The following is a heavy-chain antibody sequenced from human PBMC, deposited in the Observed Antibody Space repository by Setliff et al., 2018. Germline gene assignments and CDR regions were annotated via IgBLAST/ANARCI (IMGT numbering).Heavy chain of an antibody. CDR1: GFTFSNYY. CDR2: IHDSGNPT. V-gene: IGHV3-11*04. J-gene: IGHJ4*02. Sequence: PGGSLRLSCAASGFTFSNYYMTWIRQAPGKGLEWISYIHDSGNPTYYADSVRGRFTISKDISKTTLYLQMNSLRPEDTAVYYCARGGDYCGGECYIPPPDSYWGQGTLVTVSS. CDR3: ARGGDYCGGECYIPPPDSY. D-gene: IGHD2-21*01.